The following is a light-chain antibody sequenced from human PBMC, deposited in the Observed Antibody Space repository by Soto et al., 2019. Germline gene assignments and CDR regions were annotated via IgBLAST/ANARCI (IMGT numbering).Light chain of an antibody. CDR2: KAS. Sequence: DIQMTQSPSTLSGSVGDRVTITCRASQTISSWLAWYQQKPGKAPKLLIYKASTLKSGVPSRFAASGSETESTLTIDSLQPDDFATYYCQQNNFYFGRGTKVDI. CDR3: QQNNFY. CDR1: QTISSW. V-gene: IGKV1-5*03. J-gene: IGKJ3*01.